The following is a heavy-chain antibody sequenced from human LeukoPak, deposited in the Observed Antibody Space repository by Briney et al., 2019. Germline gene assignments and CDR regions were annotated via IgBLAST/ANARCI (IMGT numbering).Heavy chain of an antibody. D-gene: IGHD2-15*01. CDR3: ARGGVGHCSGGSCPTSWFDP. V-gene: IGHV1-18*01. CDR1: GYAFTNFG. J-gene: IGHJ5*02. Sequence: AAVKVSCKASGYAFTNFGISWERQAPGQGLEWMGWISPYNGNTDYPQKVRGRVTMTTDTSTSTAYMELRSLRSDDTAVYYCARGGVGHCSGGSCPTSWFDPWGQGTLVTVSS. CDR2: ISPYNGNT.